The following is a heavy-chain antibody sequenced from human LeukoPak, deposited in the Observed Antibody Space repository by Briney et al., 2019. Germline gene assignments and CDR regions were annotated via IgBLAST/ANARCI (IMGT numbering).Heavy chain of an antibody. J-gene: IGHJ4*02. Sequence: SQTLSLTGAVSGGSISSGGYSWSWIRQPPGKGLEWIGYIYHSGSTYYNPSLKSRVTISVDRSKNQFSLKLSSVTAADTAVYYCARGSRRITMVRDPYYFDYWGQGTLVTVSS. CDR3: ARGSRRITMVRDPYYFDY. V-gene: IGHV4-30-2*01. D-gene: IGHD3-10*01. CDR1: GGSISSGGYS. CDR2: IYHSGST.